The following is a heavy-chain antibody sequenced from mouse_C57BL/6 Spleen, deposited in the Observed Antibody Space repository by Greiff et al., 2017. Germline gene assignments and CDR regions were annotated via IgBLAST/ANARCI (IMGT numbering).Heavy chain of an antibody. Sequence: EVKVVESGGGLVKPGGSLKLSCAASGFTFSDYGMPWVRQAPEKGLEWVAYISSGSSTIYYPDTVKGRFTISRDNAKNTLFLQMTSLRSEDTAMYYCAKNYYGSSYYAMEDWGQGTSVTASS. CDR1: GFTFSDYG. V-gene: IGHV5-17*01. J-gene: IGHJ4*01. D-gene: IGHD1-1*01. CDR3: AKNYYGSSYYAMED. CDR2: ISSGSSTI.